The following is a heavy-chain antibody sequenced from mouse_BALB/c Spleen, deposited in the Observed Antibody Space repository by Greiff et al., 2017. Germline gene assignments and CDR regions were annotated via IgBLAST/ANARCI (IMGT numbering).Heavy chain of an antibody. D-gene: IGHD1-2*01. V-gene: IGHV14-3*02. CDR2: IDPANGNT. J-gene: IGHJ4*01. CDR1: GFNFKDTY. CDR3: ARELRLYYNAMDY. Sequence: EVQLQQSGAELVKPGASVKLSCTASGFNFKDTYMHWVKQRPEQGLEWIGRIDPANGNTKYDPKFQGKATITADTSSNTAYLQLSSLTSEDTAVYYCARELRLYYNAMDYWGQGTSVTVSS.